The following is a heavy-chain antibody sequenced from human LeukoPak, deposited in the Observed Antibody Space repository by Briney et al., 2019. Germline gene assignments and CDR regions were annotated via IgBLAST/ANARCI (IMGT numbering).Heavy chain of an antibody. V-gene: IGHV3-9*01. J-gene: IGHJ4*02. Sequence: SGRSLRLSCAASGFTFDDYAMHWVRQAPGKGLEWVSGISWDSGKKDYADSVKGRFTISRDNSKNTLYLQMNSLRAEDTAVYYCARATPALDYGDYAYYFDYWGQGTLVTVSS. CDR1: GFTFDDYA. CDR3: ARATPALDYGDYAYYFDY. CDR2: ISWDSGKK. D-gene: IGHD4-17*01.